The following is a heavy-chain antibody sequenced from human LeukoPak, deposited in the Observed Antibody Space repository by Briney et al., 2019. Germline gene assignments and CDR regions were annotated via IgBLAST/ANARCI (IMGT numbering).Heavy chain of an antibody. V-gene: IGHV3-23*01. D-gene: IGHD3-9*01. CDR3: AKDLYFDWLYSPELFDY. CDR2: ISGSGGST. J-gene: IGHJ4*02. CDR1: GFTFSSYG. Sequence: GGSLRLSCAASGFTFSSYGMSWVRQAPGKGLEWVSAISGSGGSTYYADSVKGRFTISRDNSKNTLYLQMNSLRAEDTAVYYCAKDLYFDWLYSPELFDYWGQGTLVTVSS.